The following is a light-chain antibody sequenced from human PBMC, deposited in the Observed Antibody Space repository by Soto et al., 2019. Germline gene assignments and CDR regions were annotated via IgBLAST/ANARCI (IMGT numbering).Light chain of an antibody. J-gene: IGLJ3*02. CDR1: SSYIGAGYD. V-gene: IGLV1-40*01. Sequence: QSVLTQPPSVSGAPGQRVTISCTVSSSYIGAGYDVHWYQQLPGTAPKLLIYANSNRPSGVPDRFSGSKSGISASLAITGLQAEDEADYYCQSYDSSLSGWVFGGGTKLTVL. CDR3: QSYDSSLSGWV. CDR2: ANS.